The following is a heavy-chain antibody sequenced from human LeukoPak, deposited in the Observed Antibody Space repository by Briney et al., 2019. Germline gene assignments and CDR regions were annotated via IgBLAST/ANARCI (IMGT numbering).Heavy chain of an antibody. CDR1: GGTFGTYT. CDR3: ARETEDDSIFGVVFGPLDY. Sequence: ASVKVTCKASGGTFGTYTISWVRQAPGQGLEWMGRILPIIHIPDYAQKFQDRVTITADTSTNTAYMELGSLRSEDTAVYYCARETEDDSIFGVVFGPLDYWGQGTLVTVSS. J-gene: IGHJ4*02. D-gene: IGHD3-3*01. CDR2: ILPIIHIP. V-gene: IGHV1-69*04.